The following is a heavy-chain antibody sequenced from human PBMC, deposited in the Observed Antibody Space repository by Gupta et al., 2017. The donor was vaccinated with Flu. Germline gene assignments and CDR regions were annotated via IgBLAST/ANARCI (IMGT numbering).Heavy chain of an antibody. CDR1: GFTFSSYG. Sequence: QVQLVESGGGVVQPGRSLRLSCAASGFTFSSYGMHWFRQAPGKGLEWVAVISYDGSNKYYADSVKGRFTISRDKSKNTLYLQMNRLRAEDTAVYYCANDRKRAYYSNYGAVGGYYYYYGMDVWGQGTTVTVSS. CDR3: ANDRKRAYYSNYGAVGGYYYYYGMDV. CDR2: ISYDGSNK. V-gene: IGHV3-30*18. D-gene: IGHD4-4*01. J-gene: IGHJ6*02.